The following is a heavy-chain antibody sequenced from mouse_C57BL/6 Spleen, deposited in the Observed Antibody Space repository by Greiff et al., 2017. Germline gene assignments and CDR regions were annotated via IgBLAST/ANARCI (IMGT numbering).Heavy chain of an antibody. CDR2: IDPANGNT. Sequence: VQLQQSVAELVRPGASVKLSCTASGFTITNTYMHWVKQRPEQGLEWIGRIDPANGNTKYAPKFQGKATLPADTSSNTAYLQLSSMTCEDTAIDYCARWSTGEYCDYWGQGTTLTVSS. CDR3: ARWSTGEYCDY. D-gene: IGHD5-1*01. J-gene: IGHJ2*01. V-gene: IGHV14-3*01. CDR1: GFTITNTY.